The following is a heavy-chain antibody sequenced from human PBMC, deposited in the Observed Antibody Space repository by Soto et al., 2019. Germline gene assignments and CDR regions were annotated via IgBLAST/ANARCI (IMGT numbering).Heavy chain of an antibody. V-gene: IGHV3-23*01. CDR3: AKDDVPSAGLWLMDS. CDR2: VTGSGSQI. D-gene: IGHD2-21*01. CDR1: GFTISTYA. Sequence: GGSLRLSCAASGFTISTYAMTWVRQAPGKGLECVSGVTGSGSQIYYADSVKGRFTISKDNSKNTLYLQMSSLREEDTALYYCAKDDVPSAGLWLMDSWGQGTLVTVSS. J-gene: IGHJ5*02.